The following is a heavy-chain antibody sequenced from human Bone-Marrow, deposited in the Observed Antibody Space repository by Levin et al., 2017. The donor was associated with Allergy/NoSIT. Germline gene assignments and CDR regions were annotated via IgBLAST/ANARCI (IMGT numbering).Heavy chain of an antibody. CDR1: GFTFSSYA. D-gene: IGHD1-26*01. CDR2: ISGSGGST. J-gene: IGHJ6*02. V-gene: IGHV3-23*01. CDR3: AKDLWETYYYYGMDV. Sequence: GGSLRLSCAASGFTFSSYAMSWVRQAPGKGLEWVSAISGSGGSTYYADSVKGRFTISRDNSKNTLYLQMNSLRAEDTAVYYCAKDLWETYYYYGMDVWGQGTTVTVSS.